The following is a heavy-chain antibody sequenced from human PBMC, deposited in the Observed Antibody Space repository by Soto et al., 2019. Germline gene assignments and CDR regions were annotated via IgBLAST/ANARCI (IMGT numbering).Heavy chain of an antibody. CDR1: GGSIRSYY. Sequence: SETLSLTCTVSGGSIRSYYWSWIRQPPGKGLEWIGYIYYSGYTSYNPSLKSRVTISVDTSKNQFSLKLNSVTAADTAVYYFARCFSGHHPSRPEDQYDFDSWGQGTLVTVYS. D-gene: IGHD1-26*01. J-gene: IGHJ4*02. V-gene: IGHV4-59*01. CDR3: ARCFSGHHPSRPEDQYDFDS. CDR2: IYYSGYT.